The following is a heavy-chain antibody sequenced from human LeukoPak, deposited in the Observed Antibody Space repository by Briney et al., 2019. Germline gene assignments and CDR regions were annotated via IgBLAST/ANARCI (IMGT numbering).Heavy chain of an antibody. Sequence: GGSLRLSCAVSGISLSNYGMSWVRQAPGKGLEWVAGISDSGGSTNYADSVKGRFTISRDNPKNTLYLQMNSLRAEDTAVYFCAKRGVVIRVILVGFHKEAYYFESWGQGALVTVSS. CDR1: GISLSNYG. J-gene: IGHJ4*02. V-gene: IGHV3-23*01. CDR3: AKRGVVIRVILVGFHKEAYYFES. CDR2: ISDSGGST. D-gene: IGHD3/OR15-3a*01.